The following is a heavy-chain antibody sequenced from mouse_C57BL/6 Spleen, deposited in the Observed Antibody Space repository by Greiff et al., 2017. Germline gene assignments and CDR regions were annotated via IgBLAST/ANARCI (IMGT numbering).Heavy chain of an antibody. CDR1: GYTFTDYY. D-gene: IGHD2-2*01. CDR3: ARRGLPNYFDY. Sequence: EVQLQQSGPELVKPGASVKISCKASGYTFTDYYLNWVKQSHGKSLEWIGDINPNTGGTSYNQKFKGKATLTVDKSSSTAYMELRSLTSEDSAVYYCARRGLPNYFDYWGKGTTLTVSS. J-gene: IGHJ2*01. CDR2: INPNTGGT. V-gene: IGHV1-26*01.